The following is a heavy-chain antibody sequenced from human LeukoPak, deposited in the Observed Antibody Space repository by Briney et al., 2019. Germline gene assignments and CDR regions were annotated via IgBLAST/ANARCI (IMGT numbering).Heavy chain of an antibody. J-gene: IGHJ4*02. CDR2: T. V-gene: IGHV3-66*02. CDR3: ARGGLRVVDYFDY. Sequence: PGGSLRLSCAASGFTVSSNYMSWFRQAPVKGLEWVSVTYYADSVKGRFTISRDNSKNTLYLQMNSLRAEDTAVYYCARGGLRVVDYFDYWGQGTLVTVSS. CDR1: GFTVSSNY. D-gene: IGHD3-3*01.